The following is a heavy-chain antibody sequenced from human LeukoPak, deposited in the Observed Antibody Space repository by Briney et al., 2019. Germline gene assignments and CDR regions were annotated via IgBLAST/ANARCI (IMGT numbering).Heavy chain of an antibody. CDR3: ARAMGRLLLVDY. CDR2: IYSSGST. CDR1: SGSITSYY. Sequence: PSETLSLTCTVSSGSITSYYWNWIRQPAGKGLEWIGRIYSSGSTDYNPSLKSRVTMSVDTSKNQFSLNLSSVTAADSAVYYCARAMGRLLLVDYWGQGTLVTVSS. D-gene: IGHD2-15*01. V-gene: IGHV4-4*07. J-gene: IGHJ4*02.